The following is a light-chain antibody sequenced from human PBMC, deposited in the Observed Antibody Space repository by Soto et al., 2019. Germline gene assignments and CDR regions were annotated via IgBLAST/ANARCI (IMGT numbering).Light chain of an antibody. CDR1: STDVGAHNY. Sequence: QSVLTQPRSVSGSPGQSVTISCTGTSTDVGAHNYVSWYQQHPGKAPKLIISDVYERPSGVPDRFSGSKSANTASLTISGLQAEDEADYYCCSYGGSFYVFGTGTKVTVL. CDR3: CSYGGSFYV. J-gene: IGLJ1*01. V-gene: IGLV2-11*01. CDR2: DVY.